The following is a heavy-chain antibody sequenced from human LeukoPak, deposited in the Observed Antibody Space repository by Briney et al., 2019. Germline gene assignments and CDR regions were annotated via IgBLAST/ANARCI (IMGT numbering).Heavy chain of an antibody. Sequence: GGSLRLSCAASGFTFSNVWMSWVRQVPGKGLEWVGRIKSKSDGGAAGFTAPVRGRFTISRDDAKNTLYLQMNSLKTEDTAVYYCTTEWIQLFDFWGQGTLVTVSS. CDR1: GFTFSNVW. CDR2: IKSKSDGGAA. D-gene: IGHD5-18*01. CDR3: TTEWIQLFDF. V-gene: IGHV3-15*01. J-gene: IGHJ4*02.